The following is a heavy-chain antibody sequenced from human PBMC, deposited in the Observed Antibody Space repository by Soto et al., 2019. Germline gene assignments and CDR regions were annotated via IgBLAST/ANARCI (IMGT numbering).Heavy chain of an antibody. D-gene: IGHD3-9*01. CDR3: ANIVPFDYRGYNFEF. J-gene: IGHJ4*02. CDR1: GFSLSTHTVG. V-gene: IGHV2-5*02. Sequence: QITLKESGPTLVKPTQTLTLTCTFSGFSLSTHTVGVAWIRQPPGKALEWLALIYWDEDKRYSPSLKSRLTITKDTSKNQVVLTMTTMDPVDTATYYCANIVPFDYRGYNFEFWGQGILVTVSS. CDR2: IYWDEDK.